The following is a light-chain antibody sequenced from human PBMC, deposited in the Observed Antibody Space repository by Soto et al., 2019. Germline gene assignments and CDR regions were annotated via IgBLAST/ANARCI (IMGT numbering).Light chain of an antibody. CDR1: QSVSNNY. J-gene: IGKJ5*01. V-gene: IGKV3D-20*02. Sequence: ILLRQSPGTLSLSPVERATLSCMASQSVSNNYLAWYQQKPGQAPRLLIYDAFSRAPGIPARFSGGGSGTDFTLTISSLEPEDFGVYYCQQRHNWPITFGQGTRLEIK. CDR2: DAF. CDR3: QQRHNWPIT.